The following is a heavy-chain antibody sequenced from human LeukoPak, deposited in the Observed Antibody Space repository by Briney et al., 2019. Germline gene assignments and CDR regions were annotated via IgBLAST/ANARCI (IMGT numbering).Heavy chain of an antibody. CDR1: GFTFSSYA. Sequence: GGSLRLSCAASGFTFSSYAMHWDRQAPGKGLEYVSAISSNGGSTYYANSVKGRFTISRDNSRNTLYLQMGSLRAEDMAVYYCARGGVTPFDYWGQGTLVTVSS. V-gene: IGHV3-64*01. CDR2: ISSNGGST. D-gene: IGHD3-3*01. CDR3: ARGGVTPFDY. J-gene: IGHJ4*02.